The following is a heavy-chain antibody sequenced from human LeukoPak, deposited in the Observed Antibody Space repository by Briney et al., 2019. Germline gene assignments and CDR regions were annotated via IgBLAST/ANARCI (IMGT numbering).Heavy chain of an antibody. V-gene: IGHV4-38-2*01. J-gene: IGHJ4*02. CDR2: IDHSGST. CDR1: GYSISSGYY. D-gene: IGHD2-2*01. CDR3: ARVGDIIVIPTVHH. Sequence: SETLSLTCAVSGYSISSGYYWGWIRQPPGKGLEWIGTIDHSGSTYYNRSLKSRVTISLDTSKNQLSLKVRSVTAADTAVYYCARVGDIIVIPTVHHWGQGTLVTVSS.